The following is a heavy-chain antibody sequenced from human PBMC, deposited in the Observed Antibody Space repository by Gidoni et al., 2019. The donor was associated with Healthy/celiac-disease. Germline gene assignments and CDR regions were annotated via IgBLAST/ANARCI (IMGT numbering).Heavy chain of an antibody. Sequence: QVQLQQLGAGLLMPSETLSLTCAVYGGSFSGYYWSWIRQPPGKGLEWIGEINHSGSTNYNPSLKSRVTISVDTSKNQFSLKLSSVTAADTAVYDCARGQTYYSDYWGQGTLVTVSS. V-gene: IGHV4-34*01. J-gene: IGHJ4*02. CDR1: GGSFSGYY. CDR2: INHSGST. CDR3: ARGQTYYSDY.